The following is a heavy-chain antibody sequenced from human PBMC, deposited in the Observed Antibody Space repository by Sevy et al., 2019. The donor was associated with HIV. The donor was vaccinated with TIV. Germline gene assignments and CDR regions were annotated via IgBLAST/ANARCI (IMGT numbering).Heavy chain of an antibody. CDR2: INQNGSEI. D-gene: IGHD4-4*01. J-gene: IGHJ6*02. Sequence: GGSLRLSCVVSGLTFSNYWMSWVRQAPGKGLEWVANINQNGSEIYSVDSVKGRFTFSRDNAKNSVYLQMNSLRAEDTAVYYWAINSDYGMDAWGQGTTVTVSS. V-gene: IGHV3-7*01. CDR1: GLTFSNYW. CDR3: AINSDYGMDA.